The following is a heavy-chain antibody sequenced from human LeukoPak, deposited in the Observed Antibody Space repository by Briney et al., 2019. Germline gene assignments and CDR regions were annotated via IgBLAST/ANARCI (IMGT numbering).Heavy chain of an antibody. D-gene: IGHD2-8*01. V-gene: IGHV3-21*01. CDR2: ISGRSSNT. J-gene: IGHJ3*01. CDR3: ARENGFGDSFDF. CDR1: GFSFSVYT. Sequence: GGSLKLACDASGFSFSVYTMNWVRQAPGKGLEWVASISGRSSNTDYRDSVWGRFTVSRDNAKGTLYLQMGGLRVEDTAVYYCARENGFGDSFDFWGHGTMVIVSA.